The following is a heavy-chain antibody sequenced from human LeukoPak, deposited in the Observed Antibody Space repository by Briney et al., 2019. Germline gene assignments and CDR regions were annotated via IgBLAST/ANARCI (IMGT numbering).Heavy chain of an antibody. J-gene: IGHJ3*02. CDR1: GFTVSSNY. D-gene: IGHD3-22*01. CDR3: ARYYDSSGYTQGAFDI. Sequence: GGSLRLSCAASGFTVSSNYMSWVRQAPGKGLEWVSRFYRGISTYYADSVKGRFTTSRDHSKNTVYLQMDSLRPEDTAVYYCARYYDSSGYTQGAFDIWGQGTMVTVS. CDR2: FYRGIST. V-gene: IGHV3-66*02.